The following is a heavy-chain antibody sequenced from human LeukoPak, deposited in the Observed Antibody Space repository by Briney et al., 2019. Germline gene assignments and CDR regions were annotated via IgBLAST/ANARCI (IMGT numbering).Heavy chain of an antibody. V-gene: IGHV4-30-2*06. D-gene: IGHD2-2*01. Sequence: SQTLSLTCTVSGGSISSGGYYWSWIRQSPGKGPEWIGYIHHSGSTYYNPSLKSRVTISVDRSRNQFSLKLSSVTAADTAVYYCARAVEPVVYFQHWGQGTLVTVSS. J-gene: IGHJ1*01. CDR2: IHHSGST. CDR3: ARAVEPVVYFQH. CDR1: GGSISSGGYY.